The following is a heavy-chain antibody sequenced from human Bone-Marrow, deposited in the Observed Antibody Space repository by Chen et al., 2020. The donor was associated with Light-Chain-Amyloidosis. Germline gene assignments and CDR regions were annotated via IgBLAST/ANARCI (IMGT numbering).Heavy chain of an antibody. Sequence: QVQLVESGGGVVQPGRSLRLPCAASGFRFSDYGMHWVRQAPGKGLEWVAVIWYDGTKKYFADSVKGRFTISKDNSKSTLYLQMNSLEVEDTAVYYCARDIWRLGVAAAGKYWGQGTLVTVSS. CDR1: GFRFSDYG. D-gene: IGHD6-13*01. CDR3: ARDIWRLGVAAAGKY. J-gene: IGHJ4*02. V-gene: IGHV3-33*01. CDR2: IWYDGTKK.